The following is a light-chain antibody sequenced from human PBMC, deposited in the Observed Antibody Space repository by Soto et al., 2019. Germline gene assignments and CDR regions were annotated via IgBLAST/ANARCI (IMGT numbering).Light chain of an antibody. J-gene: IGKJ1*01. Sequence: IVITQYPQTLYASPGAGVTISCLASQSVSTKLAWYQQKAGQAPRLLIYGASTRATGIAARFSGSGSGTEFTLTISCLQSEDSAVYYCQQYYSWKWTSGQASKVAI. CDR1: QSVSTK. V-gene: IGKV3-15*01. CDR2: GAS. CDR3: QQYYSWKWT.